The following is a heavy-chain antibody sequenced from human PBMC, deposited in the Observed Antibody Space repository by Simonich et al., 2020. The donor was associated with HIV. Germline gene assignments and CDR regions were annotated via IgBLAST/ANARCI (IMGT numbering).Heavy chain of an antibody. CDR3: ASGGSISSVWADDY. J-gene: IGHJ4*02. CDR2: ISYDGSNK. CDR1: GFTFSSYA. V-gene: IGHV3-30*07. D-gene: IGHD3-16*01. Sequence: QVQLVESGGGVVQPGRSLRLSCAASGFTFSSYAMHWVRQAPGKGLEWVAVISYDGSNKYYPDSVKGRLTISRDNSKNTLYLQMNSLRAEDTAVYYCASGGSISSVWADDYWGQGTLVTVSS.